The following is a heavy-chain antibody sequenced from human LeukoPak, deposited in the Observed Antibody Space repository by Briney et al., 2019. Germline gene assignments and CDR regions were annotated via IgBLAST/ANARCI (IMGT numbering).Heavy chain of an antibody. CDR2: INPNNGGT. D-gene: IGHD3-10*01. CDR3: ARVGYYGSGVFDY. V-gene: IGHV1-2*04. CDR1: GYTFTVYY. Sequence: ASVKVSCKASGYTFTVYYMHWMRQAPGQGLEWMGWINPNNGGTYYAQKFQGWVTMTRDTSISTVYMELNRLGSDDTAVYFCARVGYYGSGVFDYWGQGTLVTVSS. J-gene: IGHJ4*02.